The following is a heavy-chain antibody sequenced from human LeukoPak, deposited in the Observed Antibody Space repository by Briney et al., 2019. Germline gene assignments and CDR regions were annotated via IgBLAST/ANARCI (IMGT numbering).Heavy chain of an antibody. J-gene: IGHJ6*03. D-gene: IGHD6-13*01. V-gene: IGHV1-8*03. Sequence: ASVKVSCKASGYTFTNYDINWVRQATGQGLEWMGWMNPNSGNTGYAQKFQGRVTITRNTSISTAYMELSSLRSEDTAVYYCARQTSGGSSWYYYYYMDVWGKGTTVTVSS. CDR1: GYTFTNYD. CDR2: MNPNSGNT. CDR3: ARQTSGGSSWYYYYYMDV.